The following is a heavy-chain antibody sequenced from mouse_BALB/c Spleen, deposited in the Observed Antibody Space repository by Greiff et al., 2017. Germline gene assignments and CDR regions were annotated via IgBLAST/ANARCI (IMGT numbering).Heavy chain of an antibody. J-gene: IGHJ1*01. CDR3: AREGTGTEWYFDV. D-gene: IGHD4-1*01. CDR2: ILPGSGST. V-gene: IGHV1-9*01. CDR1: GYTFSSYW. Sequence: QVQLKESGAELMKPGASVKISCKATGYTFSSYWIEWVKQRPGHGLEWIGEILPGSGSTNYNEKFKGKATFTADTSSNTAYMQLSSLTSEDSAVYYCAREGTGTEWYFDVWGAGTTVTVSS.